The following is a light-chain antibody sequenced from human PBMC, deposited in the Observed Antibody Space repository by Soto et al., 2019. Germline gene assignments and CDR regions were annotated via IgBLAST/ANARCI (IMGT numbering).Light chain of an antibody. Sequence: EIVLTQSPGTPSLSPGERATLSCRASQSVSSSYLAWYQQKPGQAPRLLIYGASSRATGIPDRFSGSGSGTDFTLTISRLEPEDFAVYYCQQYGSSPHAFGPGTKVDIK. CDR1: QSVSSSY. CDR3: QQYGSSPHA. J-gene: IGKJ3*01. V-gene: IGKV3-20*01. CDR2: GAS.